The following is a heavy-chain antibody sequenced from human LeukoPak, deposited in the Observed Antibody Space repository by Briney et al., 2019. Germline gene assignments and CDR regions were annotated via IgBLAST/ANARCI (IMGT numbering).Heavy chain of an antibody. CDR3: AKVGGYYYYYGMDV. D-gene: IGHD3-3*01. Sequence: GGSLRLSCAASGFTFSSYGMHWVRQAPGKGLEGVAVISYDGSNKYYADSVKGRFTISRDNSKNTLYLQMNSLRAEDTAVYYCAKVGGYYYYYGMDVWGQGTTVTVSS. CDR2: ISYDGSNK. V-gene: IGHV3-30*18. CDR1: GFTFSSYG. J-gene: IGHJ6*02.